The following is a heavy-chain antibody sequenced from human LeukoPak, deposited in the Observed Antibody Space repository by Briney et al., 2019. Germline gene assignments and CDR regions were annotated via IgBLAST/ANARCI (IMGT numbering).Heavy chain of an antibody. J-gene: IGHJ6*02. CDR3: SRDRWHCRVNCDSVYYYSLDV. D-gene: IGHD1-1*01. V-gene: IGHV1-3*01. CDR2: INPGNGDT. CDR1: GYMFTNYA. Sequence: ASVKVSFKSSGYMFTNYAVQWVRQAPGQRLEWLGWINPGNGDTRYSQKFQGRVTITGDTPATTVYMELNSLTAEDTAVYYCSRDRWHCRVNCDSVYYYSLDVWGQGTTVAVSS.